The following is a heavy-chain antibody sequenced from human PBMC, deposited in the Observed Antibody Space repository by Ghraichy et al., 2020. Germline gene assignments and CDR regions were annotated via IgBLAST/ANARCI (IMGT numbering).Heavy chain of an antibody. J-gene: IGHJ4*02. Sequence: GGSLRLSCAASGFSFNTFAMDWVRQAPGKGLEWVTLIASDGNGEFYADSVKGRFTVSRDNSQNTLFLQIHSLTPEDTAVYYCAKGGNCSTTSCLGFDAWGQGTPVTVSS. CDR2: IASDGNGE. D-gene: IGHD2-2*01. CDR1: GFSFNTFA. V-gene: IGHV3-30*02. CDR3: AKGGNCSTTSCLGFDA.